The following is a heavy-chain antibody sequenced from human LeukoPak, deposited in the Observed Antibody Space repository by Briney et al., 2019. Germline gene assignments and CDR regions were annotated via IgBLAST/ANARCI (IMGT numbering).Heavy chain of an antibody. CDR2: ISSSSSTI. D-gene: IGHD6-19*01. CDR1: GFSFSNYA. J-gene: IGHJ3*02. Sequence: PGGSLRLSCAASGFSFSNYAMGWVRQAPGKGLEWVSYISSSSSTIYYADSVKGRFTISRDNAKNSLYLQMNSLRDEDTAVYYCARDGQWLVHEAFDIWGQGTMVTVSS. V-gene: IGHV3-48*02. CDR3: ARDGQWLVHEAFDI.